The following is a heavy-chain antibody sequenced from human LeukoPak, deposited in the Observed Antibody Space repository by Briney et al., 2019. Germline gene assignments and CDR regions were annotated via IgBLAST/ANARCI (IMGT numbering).Heavy chain of an antibody. CDR1: GGSISSSSYY. J-gene: IGHJ4*02. D-gene: IGHD2-15*01. CDR2: IYYSGST. CDR3: ARGVAVHLWYFDY. V-gene: IGHV4-39*07. Sequence: SETLSLTCTVSGGSISSSSYYWGWIRQPPGKGLEWIGSIYYSGSTYYNPSLKSRVTISVDTSKNQFSLKLGSVTAADTAVYYCARGVAVHLWYFDYWGQGTLVTVSS.